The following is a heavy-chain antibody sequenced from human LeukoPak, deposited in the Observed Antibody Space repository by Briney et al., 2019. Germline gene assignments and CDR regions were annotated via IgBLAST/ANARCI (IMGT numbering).Heavy chain of an antibody. Sequence: GGSLTLSCAASGFTFSRHWMSWVRQAPGKGLEWVASINQGATTKNYVDSAQGRFIISRDNAKNSLSLQMNSLRAEDTAMYYCARLLGESTIYDLWGQGTLVTVSS. J-gene: IGHJ5*02. CDR3: ARLLGESTIYDL. D-gene: IGHD3-16*01. V-gene: IGHV3-7*01. CDR1: GFTFSRHW. CDR2: INQGATTK.